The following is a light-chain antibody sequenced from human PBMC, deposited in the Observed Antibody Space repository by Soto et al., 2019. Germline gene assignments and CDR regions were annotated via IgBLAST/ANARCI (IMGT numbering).Light chain of an antibody. Sequence: QSALSQPASVSGSPGQSITISCTGTSSDVGGHNFVSWYQQHPGKVPKLMIYDVSSRPSGVSDRFSGSKSGNTASLTISGLQAEDEADYYCSSHSSSTTLVVFGGGTKLTVL. CDR2: DVS. J-gene: IGLJ2*01. CDR3: SSHSSSTTLVV. CDR1: SSDVGGHNF. V-gene: IGLV2-14*03.